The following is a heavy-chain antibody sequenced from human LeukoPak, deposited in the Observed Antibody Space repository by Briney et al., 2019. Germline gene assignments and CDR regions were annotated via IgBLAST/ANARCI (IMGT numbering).Heavy chain of an antibody. V-gene: IGHV3-30*02. CDR1: GFTFSSYG. CDR2: IRYDGSNK. J-gene: IGHJ5*02. D-gene: IGHD1-14*01. CDR3: ARGSEHLDNWFDP. Sequence: GGSLRLSCAASGFTFSSYGMHWVRQAPGKGLEWVAFIRYDGSNKYYADSVKGRFTISRDNSKNTLYLQMNSLRAEDTAVYYCARGSEHLDNWFDPWGQGTLVTVSS.